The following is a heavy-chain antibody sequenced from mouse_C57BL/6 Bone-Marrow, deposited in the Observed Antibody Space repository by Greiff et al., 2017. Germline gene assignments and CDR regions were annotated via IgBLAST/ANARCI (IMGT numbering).Heavy chain of an antibody. CDR1: GYTFTSYG. J-gene: IGHJ3*01. Sequence: VQLQQSGAELARPGASVKLSCKASGYTFTSYGISWVKQRTGQGLEWIGEIYPRSGNTYYNEKFKGKATLTADKSSSTAYMELRSLTSEDSAVYVCARRNYYGSSAFAYWGQGTLVTVSA. CDR2: IYPRSGNT. CDR3: ARRNYYGSSAFAY. D-gene: IGHD1-1*01. V-gene: IGHV1-81*01.